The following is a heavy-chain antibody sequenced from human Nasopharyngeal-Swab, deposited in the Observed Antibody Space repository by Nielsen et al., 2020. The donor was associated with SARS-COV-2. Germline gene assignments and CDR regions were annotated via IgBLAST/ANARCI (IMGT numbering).Heavy chain of an antibody. CDR3: ARQGGDGYYFDY. J-gene: IGHJ4*02. D-gene: IGHD2-21*02. V-gene: IGHV5-51*01. CDR2: IYPGDSDT. Sequence: VRQMPGKGLEWMGIIYPGDSDTRYSPSFQGQVTISADTSISTAYLQWSSLKALDTAMYYCARQGGDGYYFDYWGQGTLVTVSS.